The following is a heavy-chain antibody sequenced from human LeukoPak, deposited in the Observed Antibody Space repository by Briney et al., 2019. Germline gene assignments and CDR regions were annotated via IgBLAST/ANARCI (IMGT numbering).Heavy chain of an antibody. CDR3: ASVLWFGELLPLFDY. Sequence: GGSLRLSCAASGFTFSSYWMSWVRQAPGKGLEGVANINQDGSEKYYVDSVKGRFTISRDNAKNSLYLQMNSLRAEDTAVYYCASVLWFGELLPLFDYWGQGTLVTVSS. CDR2: INQDGSEK. J-gene: IGHJ4*02. V-gene: IGHV3-7*01. D-gene: IGHD3-10*01. CDR1: GFTFSSYW.